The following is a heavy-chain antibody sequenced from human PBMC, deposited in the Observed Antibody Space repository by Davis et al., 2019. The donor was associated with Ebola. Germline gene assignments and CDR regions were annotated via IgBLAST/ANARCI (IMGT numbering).Heavy chain of an antibody. J-gene: IGHJ4*02. CDR2: MNPNSGNT. V-gene: IGHV1-8*01. D-gene: IGHD1-14*01. Sequence: ASVKVSCKASGYPFTNYDINWVRQAPGQGLEWMGWMNPNSGNTGYAQKFQGRVTMTRNTSITTAYMELSSLRSEDSAVYYCARGVLGTSMVANYWGQGTLVTVSS. CDR1: GYPFTNYD. CDR3: ARGVLGTSMVANY.